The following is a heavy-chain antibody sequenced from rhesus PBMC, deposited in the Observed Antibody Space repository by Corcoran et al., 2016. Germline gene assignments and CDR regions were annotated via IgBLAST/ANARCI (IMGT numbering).Heavy chain of an antibody. Sequence: QVQLQESGPGVVKHSETLSLTCAVSGYSISSGYDWSWIRQPPGKGLEWFGYVYGSSGSTSYNPSLKNRVTISKDTSKNQFSLKLSSVTAADTAIYYCARSSLLTGTTAHWYFDLWGPGTPITISS. V-gene: IGHV4-76*01. CDR1: GYSISSGYD. J-gene: IGHJ2*01. D-gene: IGHD1-7*02. CDR2: VYGSSGST. CDR3: ARSSLLTGTTAHWYFDL.